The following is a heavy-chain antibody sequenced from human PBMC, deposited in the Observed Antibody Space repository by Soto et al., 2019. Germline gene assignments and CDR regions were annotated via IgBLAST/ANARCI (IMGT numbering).Heavy chain of an antibody. D-gene: IGHD2-21*01. V-gene: IGHV4-34*01. J-gene: IGHJ4*02. CDR2: INHSGST. CDR3: ARGILGGFGR. CDR1: CGSFIGYY. Sequence: PSETLSLTCAFYCGSFIGYYWSWIRQPPGKGLEWIGEINHSGSTNYNPSLKSRVTISVDTSKNQFSLKLSSVTAADTAVYYCARGILGGFGRWGQGTLVTVSS.